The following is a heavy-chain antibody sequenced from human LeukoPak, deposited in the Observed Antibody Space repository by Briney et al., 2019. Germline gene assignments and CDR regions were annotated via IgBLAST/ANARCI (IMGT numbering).Heavy chain of an antibody. CDR2: ISSSSYI. V-gene: IGHV3-21*01. CDR3: ARDQDTAMVSVYYGMDV. J-gene: IGHJ6*02. Sequence: GGSLRLSCAASGFTFSSYSMNWVRQAPGKGLEWVSSISSSSYIYYADSVKGRFTISRDNAKNSLYLQMNSLRAEDTAVYYCARDQDTAMVSVYYGMDVWGQGTTVTVSS. CDR1: GFTFSSYS. D-gene: IGHD5-18*01.